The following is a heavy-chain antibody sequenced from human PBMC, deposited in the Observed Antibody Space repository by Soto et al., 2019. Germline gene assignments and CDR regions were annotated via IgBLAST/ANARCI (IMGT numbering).Heavy chain of an antibody. V-gene: IGHV3-13*04. CDR1: GFTFSSYD. D-gene: IGHD3-10*01. CDR2: IGTAGDT. Sequence: GGSLRLSCAASGFTFSSYDMHWVRQATGKGLEWVSAIGTAGDTYYPGSVKGRFTISRENAKNSLYLQMNSLRAGDTAVYYCATLPSGSDSFYFDSWGQGTLVTVSS. J-gene: IGHJ4*02. CDR3: ATLPSGSDSFYFDS.